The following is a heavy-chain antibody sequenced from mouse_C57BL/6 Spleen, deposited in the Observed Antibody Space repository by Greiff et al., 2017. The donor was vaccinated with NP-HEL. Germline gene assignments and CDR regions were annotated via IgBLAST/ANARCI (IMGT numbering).Heavy chain of an antibody. D-gene: IGHD1-1*01. Sequence: VQLQQSGAELVRPGASVTLSCKASGYTFTDSDMPFVPPPPVPCLSCLFSLAPAPGRTAYNQKFKGKAILTADKSSSTAYMVLRSLTSEDSAVYYCTRSYYYGSSLAYWGQGTLVTVSA. CDR1: GYTFTDSD. V-gene: IGHV1-15*01. CDR3: TRSYYYGSSLAY. J-gene: IGHJ3*01. CDR2: LAPAPGRT.